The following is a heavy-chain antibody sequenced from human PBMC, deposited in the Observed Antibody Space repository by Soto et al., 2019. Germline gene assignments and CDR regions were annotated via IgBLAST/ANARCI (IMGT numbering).Heavy chain of an antibody. CDR3: AREVGSSWPINHYYYYMDV. D-gene: IGHD6-13*01. Sequence: EVQLVESGGGLVKPGGSLRLSCAASGFTFSSYSMYWVRQAPGKGLEWVSSISSSSSYIYYADSVKGRFTISRDNAKNSLYLQMNSLRAEDTAVYYCAREVGSSWPINHYYYYMDVWGKGTTVTVSS. V-gene: IGHV3-21*01. CDR2: ISSSSSYI. J-gene: IGHJ6*03. CDR1: GFTFSSYS.